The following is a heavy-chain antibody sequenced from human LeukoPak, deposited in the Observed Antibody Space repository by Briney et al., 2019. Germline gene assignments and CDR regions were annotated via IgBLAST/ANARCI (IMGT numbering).Heavy chain of an antibody. V-gene: IGHV3-53*01. CDR3: TRDLNSGGSC. Sequence: RGSLRLSCAASGFTFSSYGMHGVRQAPGKGLEWVSVIHSGGKAYYADSVKGRFSISRDNSKNTLYLQMNSLRAQDTAVYYCTRDLNSGGSCWGQGALVTVSS. CDR2: IHSGGKA. J-gene: IGHJ4*02. CDR1: GFTFSSYG. D-gene: IGHD2-15*01.